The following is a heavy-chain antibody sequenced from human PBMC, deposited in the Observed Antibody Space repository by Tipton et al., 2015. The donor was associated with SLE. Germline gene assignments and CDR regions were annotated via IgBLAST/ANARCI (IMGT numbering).Heavy chain of an antibody. Sequence: GSLRLSCAASGFTFSSYAMSWVRQAPGKGLEWVSAISGSGGSTYYADSVKGRFTISRDNSKNTLYLQMNSLRAEVTAVYYCAKTLQGLGYCSGGSCYYAFDIWGQGTMVTVSS. CDR1: GFTFSSYA. J-gene: IGHJ3*02. D-gene: IGHD2-15*01. CDR3: AKTLQGLGYCSGGSCYYAFDI. CDR2: ISGSGGST. V-gene: IGHV3-23*01.